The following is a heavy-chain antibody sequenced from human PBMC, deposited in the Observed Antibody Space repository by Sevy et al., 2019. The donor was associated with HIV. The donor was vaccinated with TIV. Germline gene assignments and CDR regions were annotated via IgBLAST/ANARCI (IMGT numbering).Heavy chain of an antibody. V-gene: IGHV1-18*01. Sequence: ASVKVSCKASGYTFTSYRINWVRQAPGQGLEWMGWISAHNGDTNYAQKLQGRVTMITDTSTTTAYMELRSLTSDDTAVYYCARAYCGSGSCYSLAYWGQGTLVTVSS. CDR3: ARAYCGSGSCYSLAY. J-gene: IGHJ4*02. CDR1: GYTFTSYR. CDR2: ISAHNGDT. D-gene: IGHD2-15*01.